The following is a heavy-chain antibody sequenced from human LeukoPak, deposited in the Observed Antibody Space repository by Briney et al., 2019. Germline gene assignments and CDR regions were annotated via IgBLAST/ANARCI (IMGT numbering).Heavy chain of an antibody. CDR2: ISAYNGNT. Sequence: ASVKVSCKASGYTFTGYYMHWVRQAPGQGLEWMGWISAYNGNTNYAQKLQGRVTMTTDTSTSTAYMELRSLRSDDTAVYYCARDRGSGSHAGYWGQGTLVTVSS. CDR1: GYTFTGYY. CDR3: ARDRGSGSHAGY. J-gene: IGHJ4*02. D-gene: IGHD1-26*01. V-gene: IGHV1-18*04.